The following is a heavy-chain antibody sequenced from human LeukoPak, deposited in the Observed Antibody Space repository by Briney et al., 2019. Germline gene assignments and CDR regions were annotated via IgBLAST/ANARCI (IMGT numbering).Heavy chain of an antibody. CDR2: IRGSGGTT. Sequence: SGGSLRLSCAASGFTLSTYAMSWVRQAPGKGLEWVSAIRGSGGTTYYAESVKGLFTISRDNSKNTLYLQMNSLRVEDTAVYYCARGSSDWYGPFDYWGQGTLVTVS. CDR3: ARGSSDWYGPFDY. J-gene: IGHJ4*02. V-gene: IGHV3-23*01. D-gene: IGHD6-19*01. CDR1: GFTLSTYA.